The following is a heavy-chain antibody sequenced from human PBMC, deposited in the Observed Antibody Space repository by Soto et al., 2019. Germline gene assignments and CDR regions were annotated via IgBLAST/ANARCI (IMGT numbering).Heavy chain of an antibody. V-gene: IGHV6-1*01. CDR2: TYYRSKWYS. Sequence: SQTLSLTCAISGDSVSSNSGAWNWIGQSPTRGLEWLGRTYYRSKWYSDYAVSVRSRITINPDTSKNQFSLQLNSVTPEDTAVYYCARYTNALYIDYWGEGIRVTVSS. CDR1: GDSVSSNSGA. D-gene: IGHD2-2*02. J-gene: IGHJ4*02. CDR3: ARYTNALYIDY.